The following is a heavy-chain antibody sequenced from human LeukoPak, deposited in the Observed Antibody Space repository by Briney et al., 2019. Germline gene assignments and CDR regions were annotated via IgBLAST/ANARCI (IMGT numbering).Heavy chain of an antibody. J-gene: IGHJ3*02. CDR1: GFTFSRNW. CDR2: IKQDGSEX. CDR3: AREGEPNYYGSGCYLIKRNDAFDI. V-gene: IGHV3-7*04. Sequence: PGGSLRLSCAASGFTFSRNWMSWVRQAPGXGLEWVANIKQDGSEXYYVDSVKGRFTISRDNAKNSLYLQMNSLRAEDTAMYYCAREGEPNYYGSGCYLIKRNDAFDIWGQGTMVTVSS. D-gene: IGHD3-10*01.